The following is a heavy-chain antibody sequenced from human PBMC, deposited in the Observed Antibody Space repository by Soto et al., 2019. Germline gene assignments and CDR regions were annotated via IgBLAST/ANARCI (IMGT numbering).Heavy chain of an antibody. Sequence: GASLKISCKGSGYSFTSYWISWVRQMPGKGLEWMGRIDPSDSYTNYSPSFQGHVTISADKSISTAYLQWSSLKASDTAMYYCARQIPLYYYYGMDVWGQGTTVTVSS. CDR3: ARQIPLYYYYGMDV. CDR1: GYSFTSYW. V-gene: IGHV5-10-1*01. CDR2: IDPSDSYT. J-gene: IGHJ6*02.